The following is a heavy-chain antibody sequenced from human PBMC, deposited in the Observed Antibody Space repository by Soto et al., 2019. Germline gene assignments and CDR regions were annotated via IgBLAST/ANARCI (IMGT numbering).Heavy chain of an antibody. CDR3: ARDYCSGGSCLDNYYYYGMDV. CDR2: INPNSGGT. J-gene: IGHJ6*02. D-gene: IGHD2-15*01. V-gene: IGHV1-2*04. CDR1: GYTFSSYG. Sequence: ASVKVSCKASGYTFSSYGINWVRQAPGQGLEWMGWINPNSGGTNYAQKFQGWVTMTRDTSISTAYMELSRLRSDDTAVYYCARDYCSGGSCLDNYYYYGMDVWGQGTTVTVSS.